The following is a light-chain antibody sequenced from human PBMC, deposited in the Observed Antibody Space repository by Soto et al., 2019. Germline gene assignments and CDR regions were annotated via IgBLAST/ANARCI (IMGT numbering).Light chain of an antibody. CDR1: QDSTKY. CDR2: DAS. V-gene: IGKV1-9*01. J-gene: IGKJ4*01. Sequence: LNQSASSLSASVGDRVTITCPASQDSTKYLAWYQQKPGKTPNLLIYDASTLHSGVPSRFSGSGSGTDFTLTVGGLRPEDFATYDCEQLSSYASDFGGGTKGEIK. CDR3: EQLSSYASD.